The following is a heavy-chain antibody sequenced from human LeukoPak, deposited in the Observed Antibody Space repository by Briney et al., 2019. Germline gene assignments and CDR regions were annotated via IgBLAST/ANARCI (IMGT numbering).Heavy chain of an antibody. Sequence: GGSLRLSCAASGFTFSIYWMSWVRQAPGKGLEWVANIKQDGSEKYYVDSVKGRFTISGDNAKNSLYLQMNSLRAEDTAVYYCARVGIAYYYDSSGYYTDFWGQGTLVTVSS. CDR1: GFTFSIYW. CDR3: ARVGIAYYYDSSGYYTDF. D-gene: IGHD3-22*01. CDR2: IKQDGSEK. J-gene: IGHJ4*02. V-gene: IGHV3-7*01.